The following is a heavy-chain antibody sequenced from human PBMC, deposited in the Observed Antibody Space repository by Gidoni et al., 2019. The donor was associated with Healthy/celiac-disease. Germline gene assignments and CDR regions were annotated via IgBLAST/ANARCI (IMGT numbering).Heavy chain of an antibody. J-gene: IGHJ4*02. Sequence: EVQLLESGGGLVRPGGSLRLSCAASGFTFSSYAMSWVRQAPGKGLEWVSAISGSGGSTYYADSVKGRFTISRDNSKNTLYLQMNSLRAEDTAVYYCAKCYGSSGYYYVGGYDYWGQGTLVTVSS. CDR1: GFTFSSYA. D-gene: IGHD3-22*01. CDR2: ISGSGGST. CDR3: AKCYGSSGYYYVGGYDY. V-gene: IGHV3-23*01.